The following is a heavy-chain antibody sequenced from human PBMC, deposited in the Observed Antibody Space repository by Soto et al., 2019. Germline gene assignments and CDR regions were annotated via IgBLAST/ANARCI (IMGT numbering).Heavy chain of an antibody. CDR3: ARGEAAAEYYYYYMDV. CDR1: GFTFSSYG. V-gene: IGHV3-33*01. J-gene: IGHJ6*03. D-gene: IGHD6-13*01. Sequence: GGSLRLSCAASGFTFSSYGMHWVRQAPGKGLEWVAVIWYDGSNKYYADSVKGRFTISIDNSKNTLYLQMNSLRAEDTAVYYCARGEAAAEYYYYYMDVWGKGNPGHRLL. CDR2: IWYDGSNK.